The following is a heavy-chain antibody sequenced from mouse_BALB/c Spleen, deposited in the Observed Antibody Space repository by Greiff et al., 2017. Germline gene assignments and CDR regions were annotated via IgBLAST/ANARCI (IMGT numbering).Heavy chain of an antibody. Sequence: QVHVKQSGAELVRPGTSVKVSCKASGYAFTNYLIEWVKQRPGQGLEWIGVINPGSGGTNYNEKFKGKATLTADKSSSTAYMQLSSLTSDDSAVYFCARSYGNYVFDYWGQGTTLTVSS. CDR1: GYAFTNYL. V-gene: IGHV1-54*01. CDR3: ARSYGNYVFDY. CDR2: INPGSGGT. D-gene: IGHD2-10*02. J-gene: IGHJ2*01.